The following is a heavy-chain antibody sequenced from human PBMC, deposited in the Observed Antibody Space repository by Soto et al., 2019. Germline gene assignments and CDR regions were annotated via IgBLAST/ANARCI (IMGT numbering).Heavy chain of an antibody. J-gene: IGHJ4*02. Sequence: SETLSLTCTVSGGSISSSSYYWGWIRQPPGKGLEWIGTISYSGNTYYNPSLKSRVTISVDTSKNQFSLKLSSVTAADTAVYYCARRGSSSWYGYWGQGTLVTVSS. CDR2: ISYSGNT. CDR3: ARRGSSSWYGY. CDR1: GGSISSSSYY. V-gene: IGHV4-39*01. D-gene: IGHD6-13*01.